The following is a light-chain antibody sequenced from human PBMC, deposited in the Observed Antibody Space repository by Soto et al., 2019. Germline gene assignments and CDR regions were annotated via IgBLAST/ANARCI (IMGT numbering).Light chain of an antibody. CDR1: SSNIGAGYD. CDR2: GNN. V-gene: IGLV1-40*01. CDR3: QSYATGLSGLYV. J-gene: IGLJ1*01. Sequence: QSVLTQPPSVSGAPGQRVTISCTGSSSNIGAGYDGHWYQQLPGTAPKLLIYGNNNRPSGVPDRFSGSKSGTSASLAVTGLQAEDEADYYCQSYATGLSGLYVFGTGTKLTVL.